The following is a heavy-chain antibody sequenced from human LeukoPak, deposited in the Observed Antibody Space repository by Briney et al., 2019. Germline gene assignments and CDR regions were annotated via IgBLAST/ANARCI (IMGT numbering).Heavy chain of an antibody. CDR3: ARLYCSGGSCYSVEWFDP. Sequence: SETLSLTCTVSGGSISSYYWGWIRQPPGKGLEWIGSIYYSGSTYYNPSLKSRVTISVDTSKNQFSLKLSSVTAADTAVYYCARLYCSGGSCYSVEWFDPWGQGTLVTVSS. V-gene: IGHV4-39*01. CDR1: GGSISSYY. CDR2: IYYSGST. J-gene: IGHJ5*02. D-gene: IGHD2-15*01.